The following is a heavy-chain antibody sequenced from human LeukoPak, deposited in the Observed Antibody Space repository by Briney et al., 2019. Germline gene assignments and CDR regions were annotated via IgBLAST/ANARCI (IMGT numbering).Heavy chain of an antibody. V-gene: IGHV4-61*02. CDR1: GGSIGSDDYY. Sequence: SETLSLTCTVSGGSIGSDDYYWSWIRQPAGKGLEWIGRIYTSGNINYNPSLKSRVTISADTSKNQFSLKLSSVTAADTAVYYCARGRYQLITYPPFSTSGAFDYWGQGILVTVSS. CDR2: IYTSGNI. CDR3: ARGRYQLITYPPFSTSGAFDY. J-gene: IGHJ4*02. D-gene: IGHD2-2*01.